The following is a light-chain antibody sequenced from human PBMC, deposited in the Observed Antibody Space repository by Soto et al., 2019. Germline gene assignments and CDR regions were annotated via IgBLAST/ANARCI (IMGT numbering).Light chain of an antibody. Sequence: QPASVSGSPGQSITISCTGTSGDVGVYKFVSWYQQHPGKAPKLIIYEVSNRPSGVSSRFSGSMSGNTASLTISGLQAEDEADYYCGSYTGTIYVFGTGTKLTVL. V-gene: IGLV2-14*01. CDR3: GSYTGTIYV. J-gene: IGLJ1*01. CDR2: EVS. CDR1: SGDVGVYKF.